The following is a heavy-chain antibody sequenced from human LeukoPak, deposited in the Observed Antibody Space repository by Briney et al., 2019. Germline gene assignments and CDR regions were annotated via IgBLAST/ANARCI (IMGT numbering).Heavy chain of an antibody. V-gene: IGHV3-43*02. J-gene: IGHJ5*02. Sequence: GGSLRLSCAASGFTFDDYAMHWVRQAPGKGLEWVSLISGDGGSTYYADSVKGRFTITRDNSKNSLYLQMNSLRTEDTALYYCAKDLAAAEYNWFDPWGQGTLVTVSS. CDR2: ISGDGGST. CDR3: AKDLAAAEYNWFDP. CDR1: GFTFDDYA. D-gene: IGHD6-13*01.